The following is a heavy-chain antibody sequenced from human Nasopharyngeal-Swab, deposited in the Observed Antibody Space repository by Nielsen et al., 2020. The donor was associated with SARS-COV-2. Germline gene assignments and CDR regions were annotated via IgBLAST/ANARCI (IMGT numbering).Heavy chain of an antibody. CDR2: IKQDGSEK. J-gene: IGHJ6*02. Sequence: ESLKISCAASGFTFSSYWMSWVRQAPGKGLEWVANIKQDGSEKYYVDSVKGRFTISRDNAKNSLYLQMNSLRAEDTAVYYCARDGAFSSYYGPPFYYYYGMDVWGQGTTVTVSS. CDR3: ARDGAFSSYYGPPFYYYYGMDV. D-gene: IGHD4-17*01. V-gene: IGHV3-7*01. CDR1: GFTFSSYW.